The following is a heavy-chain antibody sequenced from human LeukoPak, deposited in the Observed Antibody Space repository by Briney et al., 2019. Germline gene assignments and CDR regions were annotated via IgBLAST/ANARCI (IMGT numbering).Heavy chain of an antibody. D-gene: IGHD3-16*01. J-gene: IGHJ4*02. V-gene: IGHV3-74*01. CDR3: ARESTAVGDYYFDY. CDR2: MNSDGSSR. Sequence: GGSLRLSCAASGFIFSNYWMSWVRQAPGKGLMWVSRMNSDGSSRTYADSVKGRFTISRDNAKNTLYLQMNSLRAEDLAVYYCARESTAVGDYYFDYWGQGILVAVSS. CDR1: GFIFSNYW.